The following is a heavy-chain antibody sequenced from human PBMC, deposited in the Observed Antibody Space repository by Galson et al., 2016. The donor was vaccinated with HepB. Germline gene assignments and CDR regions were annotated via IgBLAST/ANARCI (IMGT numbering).Heavy chain of an antibody. D-gene: IGHD4-23*01. J-gene: IGHJ4*02. CDR2: IKQDGSEK. CDR1: GFTFSSYW. CDR3: AREGSGGFDY. Sequence: SLRLSCAASGFTFSSYWMSWVRQAPGKGLEWVANIKQDGSEKSYVDSVKGRFTISRDNAKNSLYPQMNSLRVEDTAVYYCAREGSGGFDYWGQGTLVTVSS. V-gene: IGHV3-7*01.